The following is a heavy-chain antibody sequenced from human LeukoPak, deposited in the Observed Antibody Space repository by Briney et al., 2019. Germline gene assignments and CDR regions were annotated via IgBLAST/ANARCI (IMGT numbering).Heavy chain of an antibody. Sequence: SETLSLTCAVYGGSFSGYYWSWIRQPPGKGLEWIGEINHSGSTNYNPSLKSRVTISVDTSKNQFSLKLSSVTAADTAVYYCARKGGVGSYDLWSGTKWYFDYWGQGTLVTVSS. D-gene: IGHD3-3*01. CDR2: INHSGST. CDR1: GGSFSGYY. V-gene: IGHV4-34*01. CDR3: ARKGGVGSYDLWSGTKWYFDY. J-gene: IGHJ4*02.